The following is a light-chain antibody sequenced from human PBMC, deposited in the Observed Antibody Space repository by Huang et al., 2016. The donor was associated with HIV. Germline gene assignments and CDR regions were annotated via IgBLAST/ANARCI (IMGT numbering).Light chain of an antibody. CDR2: GAS. Sequence: DIVLTQSPATLSLSPGARATLSCRASQSVDSNSFCWFQQKPGQAPRLLIYGASTRATVIPARFSGSGSVTDFTLTISSLQPEDFAVYYWQQDYMTGYTFGQGTKLEIK. J-gene: IGKJ2*01. CDR3: QQDYMTGYT. CDR1: QSVDSNS. V-gene: IGKV3D-7*01.